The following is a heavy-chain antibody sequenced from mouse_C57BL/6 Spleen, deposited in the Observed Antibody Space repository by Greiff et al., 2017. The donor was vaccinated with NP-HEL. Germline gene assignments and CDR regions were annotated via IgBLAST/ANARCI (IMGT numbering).Heavy chain of an antibody. J-gene: IGHJ4*01. V-gene: IGHV1-69*01. CDR2: IDPSDSYT. Sequence: QVQLQQSGAELVVPGASVKLSCKASGYTFTSYWMHWVKQRPGQGLEWIGEIDPSDSYTNYNQKFKGKSTLTVDKSSSTAYMQLSSLTSEDSAVYYCARSRILLRSGGYAMDYWGQGTSVTVSS. CDR3: ARSRILLRSGGYAMDY. CDR1: GYTFTSYW. D-gene: IGHD1-1*01.